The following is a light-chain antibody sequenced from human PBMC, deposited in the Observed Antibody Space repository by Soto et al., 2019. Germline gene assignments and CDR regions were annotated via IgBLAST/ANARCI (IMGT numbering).Light chain of an antibody. CDR3: QQLNSYPLIT. CDR2: GAS. Sequence: DIQLTQSPSFLSASVGDRVTITCRASQGISSYLGWYQQKPGKAPKLLIYGASTLQSGVPSRFSGSGSGTKFTLTLNSLQPEDFATYYCQQLNSYPLITFGQGTRLEIK. CDR1: QGISSY. J-gene: IGKJ5*01. V-gene: IGKV1-9*01.